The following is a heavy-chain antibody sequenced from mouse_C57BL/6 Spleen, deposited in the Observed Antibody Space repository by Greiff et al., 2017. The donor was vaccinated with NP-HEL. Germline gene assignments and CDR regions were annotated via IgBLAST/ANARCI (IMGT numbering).Heavy chain of an antibody. J-gene: IGHJ4*01. V-gene: IGHV1-54*01. CDR3: AGPDYAMDY. CDR1: GYAFTNYL. Sequence: QVQLQQSGAELVRPGTSVKVSCKASGYAFTNYLIEWVKQRPGQGLEWIGVINPGSGGTNYNEKFKGKATLTADKSSSTAYMQLSSLTSEDSAVYFCAGPDYAMDYWGQGTSVTVSS. CDR2: INPGSGGT.